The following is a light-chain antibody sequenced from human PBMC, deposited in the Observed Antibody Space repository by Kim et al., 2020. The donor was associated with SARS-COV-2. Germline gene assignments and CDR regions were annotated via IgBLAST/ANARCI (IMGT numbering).Light chain of an antibody. CDR2: GAS. V-gene: IGKV3-20*01. J-gene: IGKJ2*01. CDR3: QHYGSSLYT. CDR1: QSVSSSY. Sequence: WSPGERATLSCRASQSVSSSYLAWYEQKPGQAPRLLIYGASSRATGIPDRFSGSGSGTDFTLTISRLEPEDFAVYYCQHYGSSLYTFGQGTKLEI.